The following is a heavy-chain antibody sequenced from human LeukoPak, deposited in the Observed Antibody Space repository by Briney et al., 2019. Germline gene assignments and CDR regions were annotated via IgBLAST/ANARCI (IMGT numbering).Heavy chain of an antibody. CDR1: GGSISSYY. CDR3: AREIGDYYDSSGYRTYYFDY. D-gene: IGHD3-22*01. CDR2: IYTSGST. J-gene: IGHJ4*02. V-gene: IGHV4-4*07. Sequence: SETLSLTCTVSGGSISSYYWSWIRQPAGKGLEWIGRIYTSGSTNYNPSLKSRVTMSVDTSKNQISLKLSSVTAADTAVYYCAREIGDYYDSSGYRTYYFDYWGQGTLVTVS.